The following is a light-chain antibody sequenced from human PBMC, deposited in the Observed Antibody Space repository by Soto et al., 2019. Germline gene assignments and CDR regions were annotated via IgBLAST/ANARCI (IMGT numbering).Light chain of an antibody. J-gene: IGKJ2*01. Sequence: EIVLTQSPATLSLSPGERATLSCRASQSVSSYLAWYQQNPGQATRLLIYDASTRSTGIPARFSGSGSATGFTLTISGLEPEDLAVYYCQQRSNWPRCDTFGQGTKVESK. CDR1: QSVSSY. V-gene: IGKV3-11*01. CDR3: QQRSNWPRCDT. CDR2: DAS.